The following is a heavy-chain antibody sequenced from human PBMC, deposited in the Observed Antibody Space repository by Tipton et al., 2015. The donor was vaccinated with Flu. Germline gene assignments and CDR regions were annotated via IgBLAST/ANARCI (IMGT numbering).Heavy chain of an antibody. CDR2: INSHGSYT. V-gene: IGHV3-74*01. Sequence: GSLRLSCAASEFTFSNSYMHWVRQVPGKGLEYVSRINSHGSYTAYADSVRGRFTVSRDNLRNTLYLQMNSLRVEDTAIYYCAREERYRDVYEGLDLWGRGTLVTVSS. J-gene: IGHJ2*01. CDR3: AREERYRDVYEGLDL. D-gene: IGHD5/OR15-5a*01. CDR1: EFTFSNSY.